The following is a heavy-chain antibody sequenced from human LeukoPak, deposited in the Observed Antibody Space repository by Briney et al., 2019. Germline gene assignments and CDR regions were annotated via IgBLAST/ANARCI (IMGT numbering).Heavy chain of an antibody. V-gene: IGHV4-34*01. Sequence: GSLRLSCAASGFTVSSNYMSWVRQPPGKGLEWIGEINHSGSTNYNPSLKSRVTISVDTSKNQFSLKLSSVTAADTAVYYCARGLQYLAVAGAGIDYWGQGTLVTVSS. D-gene: IGHD6-19*01. J-gene: IGHJ4*02. CDR3: ARGLQYLAVAGAGIDY. CDR2: INHSGST. CDR1: GFTVSSNY.